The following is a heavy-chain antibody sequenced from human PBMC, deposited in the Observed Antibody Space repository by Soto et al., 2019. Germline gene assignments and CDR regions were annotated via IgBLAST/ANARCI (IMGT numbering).Heavy chain of an antibody. CDR2: ISSTTNYI. CDR1: GLTLTRYS. CDR3: AIESADLPSNFVY. J-gene: IGHJ4*02. V-gene: IGHV3-21*06. Sequence: PGGSLRLSCAASGLTLTRYSMNWVRQGPGKGRGWVSSISSTTNYIYCGDSMNGRITISRDNAGNSLLLEMNSLRAEDTAVYYCAIESADLPSNFVYWCQATLVTVSS.